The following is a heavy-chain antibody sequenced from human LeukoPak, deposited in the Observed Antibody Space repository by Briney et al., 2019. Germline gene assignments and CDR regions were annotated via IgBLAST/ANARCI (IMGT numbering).Heavy chain of an antibody. CDR3: ARASTTFDD. J-gene: IGHJ4*02. D-gene: IGHD1-14*01. CDR1: GGSITSYY. Sequence: PSETLSLTCSVSGGSITSYYLSWIRQPPGKGLEWIGHVSDGGRTNYSPSLRSRVSISVDTSKNQFSLKLDSVTAADTAAYFCARASTTFDDWGQGTLVTVSS. CDR2: VSDGGRT. V-gene: IGHV4-59*01.